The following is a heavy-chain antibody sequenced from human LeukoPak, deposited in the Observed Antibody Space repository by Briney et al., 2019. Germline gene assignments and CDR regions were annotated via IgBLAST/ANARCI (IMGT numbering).Heavy chain of an antibody. J-gene: IGHJ4*02. CDR1: GGSISRYS. CDR2: IDYSGST. CDR3: ARHRTSGWGLDY. D-gene: IGHD6-19*01. Sequence: SETLSLTCTVSGGSISRYSWSWIRQPPGTGLEWVGSIDYSGSTNYNPSLKSRVTISVDTSKNQFSLRLSSVTAADTAVYCCARHRTSGWGLDYWGQGTLVTVSS. V-gene: IGHV4-59*08.